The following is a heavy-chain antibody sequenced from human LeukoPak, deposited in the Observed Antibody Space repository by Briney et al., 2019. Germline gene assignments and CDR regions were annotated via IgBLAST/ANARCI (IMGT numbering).Heavy chain of an antibody. D-gene: IGHD6-13*01. V-gene: IGHV2-70*11. J-gene: IGHJ6*03. CDR1: GFSLSTSGMC. CDR3: ARILRARKYSSSWYAVKLGYHYYMDV. CDR2: IDWDDDK. Sequence: VSGPTLVNPTQTLTLTCTFSGFSLSTSGMCVSWIRQPPGKALEWLARIDWDDDKYYSTSLKTRLTISKDTSKNQVVLTMTNMDPVDTATYYCARILRARKYSSSWYAVKLGYHYYMDVWGKGTTVTVSS.